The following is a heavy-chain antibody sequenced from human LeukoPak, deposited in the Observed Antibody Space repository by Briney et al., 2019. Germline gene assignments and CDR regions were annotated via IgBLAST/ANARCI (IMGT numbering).Heavy chain of an antibody. V-gene: IGHV3-74*01. CDR2: INSGGSST. CDR3: ARGGSGCFDI. CDR1: GFTFSSYW. J-gene: IGHJ3*02. D-gene: IGHD1-26*01. Sequence: PGGSLRLSCAASGFTFSSYWMHWVRQAPGKGLVWVSHINSGGSSTSYADSVKDRFTISRDNAKNTVDLQMNSLRAEDTAVYYCARGGSGCFDIWGQGTMVTVSS.